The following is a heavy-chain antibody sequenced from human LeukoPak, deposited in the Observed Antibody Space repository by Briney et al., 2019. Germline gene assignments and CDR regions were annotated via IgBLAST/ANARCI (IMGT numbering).Heavy chain of an antibody. V-gene: IGHV3-33*08. CDR3: ARAPCSSTSCYSVRYYYGMDV. J-gene: IGHJ6*02. CDR2: IWYDGSNK. D-gene: IGHD2-2*01. CDR1: GFTFSSYA. Sequence: GGSLRLSCAASGFTFSSYAMHWVRQAPGKGLEWVAVIWYDGSNKYYADSVKGRFTISRDNSKNTLYLQMNSLRAEDTAVYYCARAPCSSTSCYSVRYYYGMDVWGQGTTVTVSS.